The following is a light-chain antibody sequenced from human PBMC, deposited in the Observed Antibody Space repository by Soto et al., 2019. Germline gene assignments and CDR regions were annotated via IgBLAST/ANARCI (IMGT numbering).Light chain of an antibody. Sequence: DIQLTQSPPSLSASVGDRLSITCRASQDISYYLAWYQQKPGKGPKLLMSAASTLQSGVPSRFSGSGSGTDFTLTITSLQPEDAATSFCQHYHSAPPWTFGPGTRVEI. CDR2: AAS. J-gene: IGKJ1*01. CDR1: QDISYY. CDR3: QHYHSAPPWT. V-gene: IGKV1-27*01.